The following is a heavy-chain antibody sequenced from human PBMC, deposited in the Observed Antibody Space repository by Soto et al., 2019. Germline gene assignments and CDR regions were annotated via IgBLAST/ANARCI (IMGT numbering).Heavy chain of an antibody. CDR3: VRIRYQLPSSVLWLDP. V-gene: IGHV4-34*01. Sequence: SDTQSRTCAVYGGFHSESYWTWIHQNPGKGLEWIGEINHVGGTNYNPSLKSRVTMSVDTSQNQFSLRLISVTAADTAMYFCVRIRYQLPSSVLWLDPWGQGTPVTVSS. CDR2: INHVGGT. CDR1: GGFHSESY. J-gene: IGHJ5*02. D-gene: IGHD3-16*01.